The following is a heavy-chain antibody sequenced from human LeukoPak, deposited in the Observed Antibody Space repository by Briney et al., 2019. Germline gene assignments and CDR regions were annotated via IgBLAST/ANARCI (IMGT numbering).Heavy chain of an antibody. V-gene: IGHV3-21*01. Sequence: GGSLRLSCAASGFTFSSYSMNWVRQAPGKGLEWVSSISSSSSYIYYADSVKGRFTISRDNAKNSLYLQMNSLRAEDTVVYYCARTASSSVLGAFDIWGQGTMVTVSS. D-gene: IGHD6-6*01. CDR3: ARTASSSVLGAFDI. CDR2: ISSSSSYI. J-gene: IGHJ3*02. CDR1: GFTFSSYS.